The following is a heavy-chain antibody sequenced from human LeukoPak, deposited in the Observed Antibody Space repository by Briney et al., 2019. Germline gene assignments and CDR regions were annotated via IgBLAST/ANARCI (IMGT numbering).Heavy chain of an antibody. CDR1: GLTLRSYG. D-gene: IGHD6-13*01. CDR2: ISHDGSNK. CDR3: AKDRFDSLLTAAGKY. Sequence: GRSLRLSCAASGLTLRSYGMHWVRQAPGKGLEWVAVISHDGSNKDYSDSVKGRFTISRDNSRNTLYLQMNSLRAEDTAVYYCAKDRFDSLLTAAGKYWGQGTLVTVSS. J-gene: IGHJ4*02. V-gene: IGHV3-30*18.